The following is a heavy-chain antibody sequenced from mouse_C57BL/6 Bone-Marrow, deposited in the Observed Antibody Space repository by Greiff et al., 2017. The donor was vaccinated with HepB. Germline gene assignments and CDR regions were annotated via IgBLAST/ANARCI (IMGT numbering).Heavy chain of an antibody. Sequence: QVQLKQSGAELARPGASVKLSCKASGYTFTSYGISWVKQRPGQGLEWIGEIYPRSGNTYYNEKFKGKATLTADKSSSTAYMELRSLTSEDSAVYFCARELYYYRAYFDYWGQGTTLTVSS. CDR2: IYPRSGNT. CDR3: ARELYYYRAYFDY. V-gene: IGHV1-81*01. J-gene: IGHJ2*01. D-gene: IGHD1-1*01. CDR1: GYTFTSYG.